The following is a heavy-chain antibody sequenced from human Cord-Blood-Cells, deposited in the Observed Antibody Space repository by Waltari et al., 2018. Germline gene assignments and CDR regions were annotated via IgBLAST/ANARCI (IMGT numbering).Heavy chain of an antibody. CDR2: INHCGST. Sequence: QVQLQQWGAGLLKPSETLSLTCAVSGGSFSGYYWSWIRQPPGKGLEWIGEINHCGSTNYNPSLKSRVTISVDTSKNQFSLKLSSVTAADTAVYYCARHGGEVVRGVSSFNYWGQGTLVTVSS. V-gene: IGHV4-34*01. CDR1: GGSFSGYY. J-gene: IGHJ4*02. CDR3: ARHGGEVVRGVSSFNY. D-gene: IGHD3-10*01.